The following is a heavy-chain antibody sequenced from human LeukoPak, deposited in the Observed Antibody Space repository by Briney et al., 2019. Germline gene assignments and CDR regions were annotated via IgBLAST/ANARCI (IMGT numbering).Heavy chain of an antibody. CDR1: GGSFSSYY. CDR2: IYHSGSS. V-gene: IGHV4-59*08. CDR3: ATHYYDSSGYYYSWYFDL. D-gene: IGHD3-22*01. Sequence: PSETLSLTCAVYGGSFSSYYWSWIRQPPGKGLEWIGYIYHSGSSNYNPSLKSRVTISADTSKNQFSLKLSSVTAADTAVYYCATHYYDSSGYYYSWYFDLWGRGALVTVSS. J-gene: IGHJ2*01.